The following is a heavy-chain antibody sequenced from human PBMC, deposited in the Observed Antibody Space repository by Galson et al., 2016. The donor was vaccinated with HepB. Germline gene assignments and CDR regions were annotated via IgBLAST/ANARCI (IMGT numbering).Heavy chain of an antibody. D-gene: IGHD6-6*01. V-gene: IGHV3-23*01. J-gene: IGHJ4*02. CDR2: INNSGGRT. CDR3: AKDRWTGQLLPHGFDY. CDR1: EFTFTRYA. Sequence: SLRLSCAASEFTFTRYAMSWVRQAPGKGLEWVSSINNSGGRTHYADSVKGRFTVSRDNSKNTLFLQMNSLRAEDTALYYCAKDRWTGQLLPHGFDYWGQGTLVTVSS.